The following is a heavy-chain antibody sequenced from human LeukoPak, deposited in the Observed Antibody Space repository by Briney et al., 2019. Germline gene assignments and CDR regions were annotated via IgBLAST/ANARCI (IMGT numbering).Heavy chain of an antibody. CDR1: GGTFSSYA. J-gene: IGHJ6*03. D-gene: IGHD3-3*01. CDR2: IIPIFGTA. CDR3: ARATLYDFWSGYSYYYYMDV. Sequence: SSVKVSCKASGGTFSSYAISWVRQAPGQGLEWMGGIIPIFGTANYAQKFQGRVTITADESTSTAYVELSSLRSEDTAVYYCARATLYDFWSGYSYYYYMDVWGKGTTVTVSS. V-gene: IGHV1-69*13.